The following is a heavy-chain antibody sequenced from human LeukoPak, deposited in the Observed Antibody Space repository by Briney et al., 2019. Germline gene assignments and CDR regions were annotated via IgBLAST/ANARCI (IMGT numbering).Heavy chain of an antibody. Sequence: SVKVSCKASGGTFSSYGISWVRQAPGQGLEWMGRIIPILGIANYAQKFQGRVAITADKSTSTAYMELSSLRSEDTAVYYCARDFTARPYSSSWYPFDYWGQGTLVTVSS. V-gene: IGHV1-69*04. CDR1: GGTFSSYG. J-gene: IGHJ4*02. D-gene: IGHD6-13*01. CDR2: IIPILGIA. CDR3: ARDFTARPYSSSWYPFDY.